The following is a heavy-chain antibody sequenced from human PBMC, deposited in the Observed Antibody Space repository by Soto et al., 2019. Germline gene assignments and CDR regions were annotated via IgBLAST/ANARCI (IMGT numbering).Heavy chain of an antibody. V-gene: IGHV4-59*08. J-gene: IGHJ3*01. CDR1: AFSITTYY. CDR3: ARHMWIKDVVAYDAFDV. Sequence: PSETLCLTCAVSAFSITTYYWSWIQQPPGKALEWIGYIYNTGSTSYNPSLKSRVTISLDTSKNHFSLRMSSVTDADTAVYYCARHMWIKDVVAYDAFDVWDQGTMVTVS. D-gene: IGHD2-15*01. CDR2: IYNTGST.